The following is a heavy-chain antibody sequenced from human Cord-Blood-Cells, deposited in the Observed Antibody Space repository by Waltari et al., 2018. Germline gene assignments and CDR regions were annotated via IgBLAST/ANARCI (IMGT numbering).Heavy chain of an antibody. CDR3: ARAILSSIAVAGFDY. CDR2: INHSGST. CDR1: GGSFSGYY. D-gene: IGHD6-19*01. Sequence: QVQLQQWGAGLLKPSETLSLTCAVYGGSFSGYYWSWIRQPPGKGLEWIGEINHSGSTNYNPSLKSRVTISVDTSKNQFSLKLSSVTAADTAVYYCARAILSSIAVAGFDYWGQEPWSPSPQ. V-gene: IGHV4-34*01. J-gene: IGHJ4*01.